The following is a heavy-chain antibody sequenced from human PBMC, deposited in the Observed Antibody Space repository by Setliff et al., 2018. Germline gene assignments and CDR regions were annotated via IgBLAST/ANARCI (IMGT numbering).Heavy chain of an antibody. Sequence: SLRLSCAASGFTFSDYAMSWVRQAPGRGLEWISVIYSGGGATHYADSVRGRFTISRDDSKNTLHLQLTSLRAEVTAVYYCAKMFGDYSSRWYGVGEDYWGQGTLVTVSS. V-gene: IGHV3-23*03. J-gene: IGHJ4*02. CDR2: IYSGGGAT. CDR3: AKMFGDYSSRWYGVGEDY. CDR1: GFTFSDYA. D-gene: IGHD6-13*01.